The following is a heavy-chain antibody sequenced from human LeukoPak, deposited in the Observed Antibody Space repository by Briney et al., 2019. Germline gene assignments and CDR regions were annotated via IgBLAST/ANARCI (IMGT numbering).Heavy chain of an antibody. CDR1: GGSFSGYY. J-gene: IGHJ6*03. CDR3: ARRDSSGWYYYMDV. Sequence: SETLSLTCAVYGGSFSGYYWSWIRQPPGKGLEWIGEINHSGSTNYTPSLKSRVTISVDTSKNQFSLKLSSVTAADTAVYYCARRDSSGWYYYMDVWGKGTTVTISS. V-gene: IGHV4-34*01. CDR2: INHSGST. D-gene: IGHD6-19*01.